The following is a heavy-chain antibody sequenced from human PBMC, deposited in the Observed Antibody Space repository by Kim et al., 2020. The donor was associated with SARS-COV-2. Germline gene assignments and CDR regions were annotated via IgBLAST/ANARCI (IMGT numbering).Heavy chain of an antibody. D-gene: IGHD5-12*01. V-gene: IGHV6-1*01. J-gene: IGHJ4*02. Sequence: DYAGSVKSRITINPDTSKNQFSLQLNSVTPEDTAVYYCARDGGYSGYGVDYWGQGTLVTVSS. CDR3: ARDGGYSGYGVDY.